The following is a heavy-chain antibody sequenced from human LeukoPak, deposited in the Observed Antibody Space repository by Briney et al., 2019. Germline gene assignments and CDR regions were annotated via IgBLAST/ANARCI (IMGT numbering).Heavy chain of an antibody. CDR1: RFIFSSYA. J-gene: IGHJ4*02. D-gene: IGHD6-13*01. CDR3: ASPAEQLVPADY. CDR2: ISYDGSKK. Sequence: GGSLRLSCAASRFIFSSYAMHWVRQAPGKGLEWVAVISYDGSKKYYADSVRGRFTISRDNSKNTLYLQMNSLRAEDTAVYYCASPAEQLVPADYWGQGTLVTVSS. V-gene: IGHV3-30-3*01.